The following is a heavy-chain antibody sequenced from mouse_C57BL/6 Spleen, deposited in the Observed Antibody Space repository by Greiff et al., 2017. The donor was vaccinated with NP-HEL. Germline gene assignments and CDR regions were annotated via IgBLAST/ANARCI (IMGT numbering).Heavy chain of an antibody. Sequence: QVQLQQSGAELAKPGASVKLSCKASGYTFTSYWMHWVKQRPGQGLEWIGYINPSSGYTKYNPKFKDKATLTADKSSSTAYMQLSSLTYEDSAVYYCARGINTVVGGMDYYAMDYWGQGTSVTVSS. V-gene: IGHV1-7*01. J-gene: IGHJ4*01. D-gene: IGHD1-1*01. CDR1: GYTFTSYW. CDR2: INPSSGYT. CDR3: ARGINTVVGGMDYYAMDY.